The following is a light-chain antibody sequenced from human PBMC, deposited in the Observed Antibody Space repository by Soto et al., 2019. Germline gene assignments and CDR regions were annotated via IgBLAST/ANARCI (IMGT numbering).Light chain of an antibody. CDR3: QQRSNWPPT. CDR2: DAS. J-gene: IGKJ2*01. CDR1: QSVSSY. V-gene: IGKV3-11*01. Sequence: ELVLTQSPATLSLSPGERATLSCRASQSVSSYLAWYQQKPGQAPRLLIYDASNRATGIPARFSGSGSGTDFTLPISSLEPEDFAVYYCQQRSNWPPTFGQGTKLAIK.